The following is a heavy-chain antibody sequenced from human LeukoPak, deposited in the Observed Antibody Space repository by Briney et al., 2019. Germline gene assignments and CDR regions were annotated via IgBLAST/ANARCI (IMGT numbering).Heavy chain of an antibody. CDR2: INPNSGGT. Sequence: ASXKVSCKASGYTFTSYGISWVRQAPGQGLEWMGWINPNSGGTKYAQKFQGRVTMTRDTSINTGYMELSSLRSHDTAVYYCARVRDYSSSSLDYWGRGTLVTVSS. CDR3: ARVRDYSSSSLDY. J-gene: IGHJ4*02. CDR1: GYTFTSYG. V-gene: IGHV1-2*02. D-gene: IGHD6-6*01.